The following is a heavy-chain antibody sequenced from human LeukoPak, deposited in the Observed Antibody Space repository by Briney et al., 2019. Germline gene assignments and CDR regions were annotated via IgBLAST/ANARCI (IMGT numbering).Heavy chain of an antibody. J-gene: IGHJ4*02. CDR2: INKDGSVI. D-gene: IGHD1-26*01. CDR1: GFTFSSSW. Sequence: GGSLILSCAASGFTFSSSWIHWVRQAPGKGLVWVSRINKDGSVIDYAESVKGRFSISRDNAKNTLYLQMNSLRVEDTAIYYCVKVRGRARVGYFDYWGQGALVTVSS. V-gene: IGHV3-74*01. CDR3: VKVRGRARVGYFDY.